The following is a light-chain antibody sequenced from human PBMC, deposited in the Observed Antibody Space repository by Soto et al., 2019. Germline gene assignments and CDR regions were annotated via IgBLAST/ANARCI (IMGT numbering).Light chain of an antibody. CDR3: QQYDILPYS. Sequence: IQMTQSPSSLSASVGDRVNITCQASRDISDNLNWYQQKPGKAPNLLIYDASYLLTGVPSRFSGSGSGTDFTFTINSLQPEDIATYYCQQYDILPYSFGQGTKVEIK. V-gene: IGKV1-33*01. CDR1: RDISDN. CDR2: DAS. J-gene: IGKJ2*01.